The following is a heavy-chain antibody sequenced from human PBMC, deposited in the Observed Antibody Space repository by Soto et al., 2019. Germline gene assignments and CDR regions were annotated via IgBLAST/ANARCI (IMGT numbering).Heavy chain of an antibody. CDR1: GFTFRSYR. CDR3: ARNGYDYTYPGEY. Sequence: PGGSLRFSXTASGFTFRSYRMDWVLTAPGRELEGLSFISSSSCYIYYADSVNVRFTVSRDNAKNSLYLQMNSLRADDTALYDCARNGYDYTYPGEYLGQGTLVTAPQ. V-gene: IGHV3-21*01. CDR2: ISSSSCYI. D-gene: IGHD5-12*01. J-gene: IGHJ4*01.